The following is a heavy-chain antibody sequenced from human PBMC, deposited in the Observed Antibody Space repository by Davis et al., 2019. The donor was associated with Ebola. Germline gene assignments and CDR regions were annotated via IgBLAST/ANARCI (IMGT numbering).Heavy chain of an antibody. Sequence: ASVKVSCKASGYTFTGYYMHWVRQAPGQGLEWMGWINPNSGGTNYAQKFQGWVTMTRDTSISTAYMELSRLRSDDTAVYYCARDLGMATITEDYWGQGTLVTVSS. J-gene: IGHJ4*02. CDR3: ARDLGMATITEDY. D-gene: IGHD5-24*01. CDR2: INPNSGGT. V-gene: IGHV1-2*04. CDR1: GYTFTGYY.